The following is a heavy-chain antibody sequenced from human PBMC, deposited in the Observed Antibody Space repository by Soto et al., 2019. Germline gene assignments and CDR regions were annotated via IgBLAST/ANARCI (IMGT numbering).Heavy chain of an antibody. V-gene: IGHV4-39*02. CDR1: GGSINSRSYF. CDR3: ARDRYGGFDY. CDR2: INHRGKT. D-gene: IGHD3-9*01. J-gene: IGHJ4*02. Sequence: HLQESGPGLLKPSETLSLTCSVGGGSINSRSYFWGWIRQPPGKGLEWIASINHRGKTYYSPSLKSRLAIAVDTSKNQFSLILRSVPAADTAVYYCARDRYGGFDYWGLGSLVTVSS.